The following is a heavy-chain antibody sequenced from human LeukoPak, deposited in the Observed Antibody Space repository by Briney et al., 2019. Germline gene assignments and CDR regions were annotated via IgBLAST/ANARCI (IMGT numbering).Heavy chain of an antibody. D-gene: IGHD1-26*01. CDR2: ISWNSGSI. CDR3: ARGIVGGTIDY. V-gene: IGHV3-9*01. Sequence: GRSLRLSCVVSGFTFDDYAMHWVRQAPGKGLEWVSGISWNSGSIGYADSVKGRFTISRDNVKNSLYLQMNSLRVEDTAVYFCARGIVGGTIDYWGQGTLVTVSS. J-gene: IGHJ4*02. CDR1: GFTFDDYA.